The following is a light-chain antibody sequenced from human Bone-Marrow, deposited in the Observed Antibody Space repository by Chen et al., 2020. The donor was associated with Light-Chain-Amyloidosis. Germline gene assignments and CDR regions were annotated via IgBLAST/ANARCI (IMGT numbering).Light chain of an antibody. CDR3: QQYGTSPLT. V-gene: IGKV3-20*01. CDR2: GSS. CDR1: QTISSNY. Sequence: EIVLTQSPGTLSLSPGEGANLSCRASQTISSNYLTWYQQKFGQAPRLLIYGSSSRATGIPDRFTGSGSGTYFTLTINRLEPEDLAMYYCQQYGTSPLTFGGGTKVEIK. J-gene: IGKJ4*01.